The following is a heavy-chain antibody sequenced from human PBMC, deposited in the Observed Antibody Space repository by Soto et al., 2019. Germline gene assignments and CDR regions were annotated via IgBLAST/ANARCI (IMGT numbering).Heavy chain of an antibody. CDR2: IWYDGSNK. Sequence: GGSLRLSCAASGFTFSSYGMHWVRQAPGKGLEWVAVIWYDGSNKYYADSVKGRFTISRDNSKNTLYLQMNSLRAEDTAVYYCARDPALARWLQPELWAFDYWGQGTLVTVSS. D-gene: IGHD1-1*01. CDR1: GFTFSSYG. V-gene: IGHV3-33*01. CDR3: ARDPALARWLQPELWAFDY. J-gene: IGHJ4*02.